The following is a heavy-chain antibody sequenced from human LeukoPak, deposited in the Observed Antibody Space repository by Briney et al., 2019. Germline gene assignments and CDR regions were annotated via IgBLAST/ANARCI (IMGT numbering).Heavy chain of an antibody. V-gene: IGHV1-18*01. CDR2: ISAYNGNT. D-gene: IGHD2-2*01. J-gene: IGHJ4*02. Sequence: ASVKVSCKASGYTFTSYGISWVRQAPGQGLEWMGWISAYNGNTNYAQKFQGRVTMTRDTSISTAYMELSRLRSDDTAVYYCARDESVVPAAESEGFDYWGQGTLVTVSS. CDR3: ARDESVVPAAESEGFDY. CDR1: GYTFTSYG.